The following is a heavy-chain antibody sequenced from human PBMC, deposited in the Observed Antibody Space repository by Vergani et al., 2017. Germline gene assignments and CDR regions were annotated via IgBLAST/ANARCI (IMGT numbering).Heavy chain of an antibody. CDR2: IKNTADST. CDR3: GRGSDNYN. D-gene: IGHD5-24*01. V-gene: IGHV3-23*01. Sequence: EVQLLQSEGAVVQPGGSPRLSCVASGFTFSSHAMSWVRQGHGQGLEWVSSIKNTADSTHYADSVKGRFTISIDNSKNTLYLQMNSLRVEDTALYYCGRGSDNYNWGQGTLVTVSS. J-gene: IGHJ4*02. CDR1: GFTFSSHA.